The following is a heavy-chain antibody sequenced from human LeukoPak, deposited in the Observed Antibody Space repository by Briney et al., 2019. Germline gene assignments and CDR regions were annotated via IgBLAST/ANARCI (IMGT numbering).Heavy chain of an antibody. J-gene: IGHJ6*03. D-gene: IGHD3-3*01. CDR1: GFTFSSYS. CDR2: ISTSSSYK. Sequence: GGPLRLSCAAYGFTFSSYSMNWVRQAPGKGLEWVSSISTSSSYKYYADSVKGRFTISGDNAKNSLYLQMNSLRAEDTAVYYCARDLEWLYIGYDMDVWGKRTTVTVSS. CDR3: ARDLEWLYIGYDMDV. V-gene: IGHV3-21*01.